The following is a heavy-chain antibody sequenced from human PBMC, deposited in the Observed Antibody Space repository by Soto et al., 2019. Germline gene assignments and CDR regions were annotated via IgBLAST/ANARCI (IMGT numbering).Heavy chain of an antibody. J-gene: IGHJ4*02. CDR2: ISGSGGST. Sequence: GGSLRLSCAASGFTFSSYAMSWVRQAPGKGLEWVSAISGSGGSTYYADSVKGRFTISRDNSKNTLYLQMNSLRAEDTAVYYCAESSGWYKGYFDYWGQGTLVTVSS. V-gene: IGHV3-23*01. CDR3: AESSGWYKGYFDY. D-gene: IGHD6-19*01. CDR1: GFTFSSYA.